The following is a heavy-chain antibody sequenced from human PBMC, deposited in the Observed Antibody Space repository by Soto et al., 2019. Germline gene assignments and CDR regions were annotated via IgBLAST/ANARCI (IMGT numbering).Heavy chain of an antibody. CDR3: AKGASYDYVWGSYRYFDY. CDR1: GFTFSSYA. CDR2: ISGSGGST. J-gene: IGHJ4*02. V-gene: IGHV3-23*01. D-gene: IGHD3-16*02. Sequence: EVQLLESGGGLVQPGGSLRLSCAASGFTFSSYAMSWVRQAPGKGLEWVSAISGSGGSTYYADSVKGRFTISRDNSKNTLYLQMNSLRAEDTAVYYCAKGASYDYVWGSYRYFDYWGQGTLVTVSS.